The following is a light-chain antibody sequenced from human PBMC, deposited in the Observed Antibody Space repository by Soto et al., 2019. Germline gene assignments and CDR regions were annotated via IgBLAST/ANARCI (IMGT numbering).Light chain of an antibody. J-gene: IGLJ1*01. V-gene: IGLV1-40*01. CDR2: GNN. CDR1: SSNFGAGND. Sequence: QSVLTQPPSVSGAPGQRVTISCTGSSSNFGAGNDVQWYQQLPGTAPKLLIFGNNNRPSGVPDRFSGSKSGTSASLAISGLQAEDEADSYCQSYDSSLRGYVFGTGTKLTVL. CDR3: QSYDSSLRGYV.